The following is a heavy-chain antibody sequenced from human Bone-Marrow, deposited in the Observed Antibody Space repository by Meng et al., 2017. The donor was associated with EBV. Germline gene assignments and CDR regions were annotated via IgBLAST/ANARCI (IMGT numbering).Heavy chain of an antibody. CDR1: GDSISAGYFY. CDR2: MYYNGIT. V-gene: IGHV4-30-4*01. D-gene: IGHD2-15*01. CDR3: ARGSSFCSGGSCFEN. Sequence: VPLQAWGRGLVKPSHTLSLHRACSGDSISAGYFYWTWNRQPPGKGLEWIGYMYYNGITYYNPSLKSRVTISGDSSKNQFSLKLTSVTAADTAVYFCARGSSFCSGGSCFENWGQGTLVTVSS. J-gene: IGHJ4*02.